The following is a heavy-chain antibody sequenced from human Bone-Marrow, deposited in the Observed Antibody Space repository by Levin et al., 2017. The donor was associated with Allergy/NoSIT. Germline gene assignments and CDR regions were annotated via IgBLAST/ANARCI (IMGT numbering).Heavy chain of an antibody. CDR2: INHSGST. J-gene: IGHJ5*02. V-gene: IGHV4-34*01. D-gene: IGHD3-3*01. CDR1: GGSFSGYY. CDR3: ARARFWRGLRWFDP. Sequence: PSETLSLTCAVYGGSFSGYYWSWIRQPPGKGLEWIGEINHSGSTNYNPSLKSRVTISVDTSKNQFSLKLSSVTAADTAVYYCARARFWRGLRWFDPWGQGTLVTVSS.